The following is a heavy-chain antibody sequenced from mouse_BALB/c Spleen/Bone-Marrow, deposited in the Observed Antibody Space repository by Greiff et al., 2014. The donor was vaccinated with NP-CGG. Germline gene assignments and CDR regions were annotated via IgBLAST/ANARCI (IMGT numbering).Heavy chain of an antibody. J-gene: IGHJ3*02. D-gene: IGHD1-1*01. CDR2: ISSGGGST. Sequence: EVKLVESGGGLVKPGGSLKLSCAASVFAFSSYDMSWVRQTPEKRLEWVAYISSGGGSTYYADTVKGRFTISRDNAKNTLYLQMSSLKSEDTAMYYCARQILRGFGYWGQGTPVTVSA. V-gene: IGHV5-12-1*01. CDR3: ARQILRGFGY. CDR1: VFAFSSYD.